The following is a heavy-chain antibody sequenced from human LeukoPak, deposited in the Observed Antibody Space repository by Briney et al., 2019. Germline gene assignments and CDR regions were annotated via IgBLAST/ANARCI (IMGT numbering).Heavy chain of an antibody. CDR1: GGSFSGYY. CDR3: RSVDTVATMGLDL. D-gene: IGHD5-12*01. CDR2: INHSGST. J-gene: IGHJ2*01. Sequence: SETLSLTCAVYGGSFSGYYWSWIRQPPGKGLEWIGEINHSGSTNYNPSLKSRVTISVDTSKNQFSLKLSSVTAADTAVYYCRSVDTVATMGLDLWGRGTLVTVSS. V-gene: IGHV4-34*01.